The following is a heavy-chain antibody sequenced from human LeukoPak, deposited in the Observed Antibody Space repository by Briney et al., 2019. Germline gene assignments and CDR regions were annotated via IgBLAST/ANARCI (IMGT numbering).Heavy chain of an antibody. CDR3: AKGSYYDSSGSFYFDY. J-gene: IGHJ4*02. CDR1: GFTFSSYA. Sequence: GGSLRLSCAASGFTFSSYAMSWVRQAPGKGLEWVSAVSGSGGSTYYADSVKGRFTISRDNSKNTLYLQMNSLRAEDTAVYYCAKGSYYDSSGSFYFDYWGQGTLVTVSS. CDR2: VSGSGGST. D-gene: IGHD3-22*01. V-gene: IGHV3-23*01.